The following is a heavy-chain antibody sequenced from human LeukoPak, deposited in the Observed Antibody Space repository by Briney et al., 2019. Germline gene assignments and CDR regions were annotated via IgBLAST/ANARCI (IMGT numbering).Heavy chain of an antibody. J-gene: IGHJ4*02. CDR2: SGGSI. CDR1: GFTFRSYA. CDR3: ARDKDYSFDY. Sequence: GGSLRLSCAASGFTFRSYAMSWVRQAPGQGLEWLSHSGGSIYYADSVKGRFTVSRDNAKNSLYLQMNSLRDEDTAVYYCARDKDYSFDYWGQGALVTVSS. D-gene: IGHD3/OR15-3a*01. V-gene: IGHV3-48*02.